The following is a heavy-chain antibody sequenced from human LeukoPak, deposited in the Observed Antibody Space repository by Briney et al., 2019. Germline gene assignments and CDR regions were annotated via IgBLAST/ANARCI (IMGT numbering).Heavy chain of an antibody. V-gene: IGHV1-2*02. D-gene: IGHD3-3*01. CDR2: INPNSGGT. Sequence: ASVKVSCKASGYTFTGYYMHWVRQAPGQGLEWMGWINPNSGGTNYAQKFQGRVTMTRDTPISTAYMELSRLRSDDTAVYYCARVYTIFGVVIPNFDYWGQGTLVTVSS. CDR3: ARVYTIFGVVIPNFDY. J-gene: IGHJ4*02. CDR1: GYTFTGYY.